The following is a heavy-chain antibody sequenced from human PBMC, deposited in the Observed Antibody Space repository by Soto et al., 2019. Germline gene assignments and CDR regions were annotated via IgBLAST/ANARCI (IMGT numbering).Heavy chain of an antibody. D-gene: IGHD6-19*01. CDR1: GFSLSIAGMG. V-gene: IGHV2-26*01. Sequence: QVTLKESGPVLLKPTETLTLTCTVSGFSLSIAGMGVSWVRQPPGKALEWLAHIFSNDEKSYNTSLKSRLTISKDSSRGQVVLTITNMDPLDTATYYCARIPHRSGGEGFDYWGQGTLVTVSS. J-gene: IGHJ4*02. CDR3: ARIPHRSGGEGFDY. CDR2: IFSNDEK.